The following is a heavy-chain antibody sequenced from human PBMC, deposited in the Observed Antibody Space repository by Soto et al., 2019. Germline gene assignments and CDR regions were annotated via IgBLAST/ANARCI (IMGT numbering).Heavy chain of an antibody. CDR3: ARGGAYYDILTGYYWSYYMDV. D-gene: IGHD3-9*01. CDR2: MNPNSGNT. J-gene: IGHJ6*03. Sequence: QVQLVQSGAEVKKPGASVKVSCKASGYTFTSYDINWVRQATGQGLEWMGWMNPNSGNTGYAQKFQGRVTMTRNTSISTAYMELSSLRSEDTAVYYCARGGAYYDILTGYYWSYYMDVWGKGTTVTVSS. CDR1: GYTFTSYD. V-gene: IGHV1-8*01.